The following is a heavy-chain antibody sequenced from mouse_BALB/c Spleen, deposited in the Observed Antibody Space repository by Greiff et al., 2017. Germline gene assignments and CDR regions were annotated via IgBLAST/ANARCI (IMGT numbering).Heavy chain of an antibody. CDR2: ISSGGSYT. Sequence: EVKVVESGGGLVKPGGSLKLSCAASGFTFSSYAMSWVRQTPEKRLEWVATISSGGSYTYYPDSVKGRFTISRDNAKNTLYLQMSSLRSEDTAMYYCARRGGGNWYFDVWGAGTTVTVSS. D-gene: IGHD1-1*02. CDR1: GFTFSSYA. J-gene: IGHJ1*01. V-gene: IGHV5-9-3*01. CDR3: ARRGGGNWYFDV.